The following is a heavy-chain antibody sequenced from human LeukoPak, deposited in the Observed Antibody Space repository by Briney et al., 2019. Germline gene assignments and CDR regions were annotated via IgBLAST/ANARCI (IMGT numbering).Heavy chain of an antibody. CDR2: INTVATYM. Sequence: PGGPLRLSCAASGFTFTSFSFNWVRQAPGKGLEWVSSINTVATYMYYADSVRGRFTISRDNAKNSVYLQMDSLRAEDTGVYYCARLRRNGDSGGFYYYYDYWGQGTLVTVSS. D-gene: IGHD3-22*01. CDR3: ARLRRNGDSGGFYYYYDY. V-gene: IGHV3-21*01. J-gene: IGHJ4*02. CDR1: GFTFTSFS.